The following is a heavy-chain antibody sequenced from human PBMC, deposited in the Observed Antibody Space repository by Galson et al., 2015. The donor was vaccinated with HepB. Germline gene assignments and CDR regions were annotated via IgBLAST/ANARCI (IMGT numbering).Heavy chain of an antibody. CDR3: ARDALLLRGYFDY. CDR1: GFTFSSYA. J-gene: IGHJ4*02. Sequence: SLRLSCAASGFTFSSYAMHWVRQAPGKGLEWVAVISYDGSNKYYADSVKGRFTISRDNSKNTLYLQMNSLRAEDTAVYYCARDALLLRGYFDYWGQGTLVTVSS. CDR2: ISYDGSNK. V-gene: IGHV3-30-3*01. D-gene: IGHD5-18*01.